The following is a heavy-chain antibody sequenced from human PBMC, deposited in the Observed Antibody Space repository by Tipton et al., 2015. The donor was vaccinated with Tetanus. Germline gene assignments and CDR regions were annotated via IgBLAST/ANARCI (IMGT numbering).Heavy chain of an antibody. V-gene: IGHV1-2*02. CDR2: IDPNSGDT. J-gene: IGHJ6*02. D-gene: IGHD3-22*01. CDR3: ARDRGDYIYYGMDV. Sequence: VQLVQSGAELKKPGASVKVSCTASGYTFTGYYMYWVRQAPGQGLEWVGWIDPNSGDTIYAQNFQGRVTMTRDTSISTVYMELSRLRSDDTAVYYCARDRGDYIYYGMDVWGLGTTVTVSS. CDR1: GYTFTGYY.